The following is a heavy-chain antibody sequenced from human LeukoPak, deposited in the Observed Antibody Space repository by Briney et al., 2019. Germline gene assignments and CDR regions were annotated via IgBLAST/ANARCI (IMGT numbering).Heavy chain of an antibody. D-gene: IGHD6-13*01. Sequence: GGSLRLSCAASGFTVSSNYMSWVRQVPGKGLEWVSVIYIDGSTYYADSVQGRFTISRDNSKNTLYLQMNSLTAEDTAVYYCARDFNSRQFDYWGQGALVTVSS. CDR1: GFTVSSNY. CDR3: ARDFNSRQFDY. J-gene: IGHJ4*02. CDR2: IYIDGST. V-gene: IGHV3-53*01.